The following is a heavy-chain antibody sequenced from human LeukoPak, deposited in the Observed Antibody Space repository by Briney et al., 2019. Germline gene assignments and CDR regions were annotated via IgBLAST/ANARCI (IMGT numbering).Heavy chain of an antibody. CDR3: ARVGSSSWYLSAFDI. CDR2: IYYSGST. J-gene: IGHJ3*02. D-gene: IGHD6-13*01. Sequence: SETLSLTCTVSGGSISSSNYYWGWIRQPPGKGLEWIGSIYYSGSTYYNPSLKSRVTISVDTSKNQFSLKLSSVTAADTAVYYCARVGSSSWYLSAFDIWGQGTMVTVSS. V-gene: IGHV4-39*07. CDR1: GGSISSSNYY.